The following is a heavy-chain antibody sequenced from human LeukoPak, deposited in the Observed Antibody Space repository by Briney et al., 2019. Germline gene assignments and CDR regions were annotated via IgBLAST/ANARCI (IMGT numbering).Heavy chain of an antibody. CDR1: GFTFSSYS. Sequence: GGSLRLSCAASGFTFSSYSMNWVRQAPGKGLEWVSSISSSSSYIYYADSVKGRFTISRDNAKNSLYLQMNSLRAEDTAVYYCARDHSSSWYADAFDIWGQGTMVTVSS. V-gene: IGHV3-21*01. CDR3: ARDHSSSWYADAFDI. D-gene: IGHD6-13*01. J-gene: IGHJ3*02. CDR2: ISSSSSYI.